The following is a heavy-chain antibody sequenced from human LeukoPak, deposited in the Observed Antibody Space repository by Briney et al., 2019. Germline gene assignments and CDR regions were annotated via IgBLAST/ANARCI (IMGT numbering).Heavy chain of an antibody. CDR2: ISSSSSYI. CDR3: ARGQRGDEYFQH. D-gene: IGHD3-16*01. CDR1: GFTFSSYS. J-gene: IGHJ1*01. V-gene: IGHV3-21*04. Sequence: PGGSLRLSCAASGFTFSSYSMNWVRQAPGKGLEWVSSISSSSSYIYYADSVKGRFTISRDNAKNSLYLQMNSLRAEDTAVYYCARGQRGDEYFQHWGQGTLVTVSS.